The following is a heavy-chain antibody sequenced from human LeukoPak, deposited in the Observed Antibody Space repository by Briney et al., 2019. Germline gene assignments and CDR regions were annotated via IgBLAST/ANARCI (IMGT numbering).Heavy chain of an antibody. CDR3: ASLPIAAAGTWTYYFDY. V-gene: IGHV4-34*01. D-gene: IGHD6-13*01. Sequence: SETLSLTCAVYGGSFSGYYWSWIRQPPGKGLEWIGEIKHSGSTNYNPSLKSRVTISVDTSKNQFSLKLSSVTAADTAVYYCASLPIAAAGTWTYYFDYWGQGTLVTVSS. J-gene: IGHJ4*02. CDR1: GGSFSGYY. CDR2: IKHSGST.